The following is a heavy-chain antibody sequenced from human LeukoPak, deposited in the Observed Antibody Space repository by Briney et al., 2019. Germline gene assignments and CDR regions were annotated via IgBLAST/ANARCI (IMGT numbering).Heavy chain of an antibody. CDR1: GGSISSYY. Sequence: SETLSLTCTVSGGSISSYYWSWIRQPPGKGLEWIGYIYYSGSTNYNPSLKSRVTISVDTSKNQFSLDLSSVTAADTAVYYCARDGLYYYGMDVWGQGTTVTVSS. V-gene: IGHV4-59*01. J-gene: IGHJ6*02. CDR2: IYYSGST. CDR3: ARDGLYYYGMDV.